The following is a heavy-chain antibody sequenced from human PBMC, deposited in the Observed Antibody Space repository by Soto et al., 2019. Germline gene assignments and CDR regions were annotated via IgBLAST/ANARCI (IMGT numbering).Heavy chain of an antibody. V-gene: IGHV4-30-2*06. D-gene: IGHD5-12*01. J-gene: IGHJ4*02. CDR2: IGHLENT. CDR3: DRGGGNDPCDS. CDR1: GGSITHGGFS. Sequence: SETLSLTCTVSGGSITHGGFSWSWIRQSPGKGLEWIGYIGHLENTYFHPTFKSRLTMSIDRSKNQFSLNLSSVNAADRAVYYCDRGGGNDPCDSWGQGVLVSVSS.